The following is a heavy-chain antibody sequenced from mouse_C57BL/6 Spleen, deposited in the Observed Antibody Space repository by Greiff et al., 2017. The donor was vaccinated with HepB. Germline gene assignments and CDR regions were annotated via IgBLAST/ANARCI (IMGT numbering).Heavy chain of an antibody. CDR3: ARPLTGTKGFAY. Sequence: EVQGVESGGDLVKPGGSLKLSCAASGFTFSSYGMSWVRQTPDKRLEWVATISSGGSYTYYPDSVKGRFTISRDNAKNTLYLQMSSLKSEDTAMYYCARPLTGTKGFAYWGQGTLVTVSA. CDR1: GFTFSSYG. D-gene: IGHD4-1*01. CDR2: ISSGGSYT. J-gene: IGHJ3*01. V-gene: IGHV5-6*01.